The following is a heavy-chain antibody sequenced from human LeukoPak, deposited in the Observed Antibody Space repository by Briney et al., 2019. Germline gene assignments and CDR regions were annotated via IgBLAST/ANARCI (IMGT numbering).Heavy chain of an antibody. CDR2: IIPSDGFT. Sequence: GASVKVSCKASGYTFSSYYVHWVRQAPGQGLEWMGMIIPSDGFTSYAQKFQGRVTMTRDTSISTAYMELSRLRSDDTAVYYCATLQGQQLYHDYWGQGTLVTVSS. CDR1: GYTFSSYY. V-gene: IGHV1-46*01. J-gene: IGHJ4*02. CDR3: ATLQGQQLYHDY. D-gene: IGHD6-13*01.